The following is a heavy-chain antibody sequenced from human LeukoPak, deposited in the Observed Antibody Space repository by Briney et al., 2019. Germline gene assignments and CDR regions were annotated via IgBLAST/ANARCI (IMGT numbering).Heavy chain of an antibody. CDR3: AKTFNRAYTYGPADY. J-gene: IGHJ4*02. D-gene: IGHD5-18*01. CDR1: GFTFGSCA. V-gene: IGHV3-23*01. CDR2: IGGSGGST. Sequence: GGSLRLSCAASGFTFGSCAMSWVRQAPGKGREWVSTIGGSGGSTYYADSVNGRFTISRDISKNTLYLQMNSLSAEDTAIYYCAKTFNRAYTYGPADYWGQGTLVTVSS.